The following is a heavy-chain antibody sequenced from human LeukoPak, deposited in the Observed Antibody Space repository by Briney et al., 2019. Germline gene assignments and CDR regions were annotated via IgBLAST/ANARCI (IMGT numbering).Heavy chain of an antibody. CDR1: GYSFISYW. CDR3: ARLPDYDFWSGSNWFDP. CDR2: IYPGDSDT. V-gene: IGHV5-51*01. J-gene: IGHJ5*02. Sequence: GESLKISCKGSGYSFISYWIGWVRQMPGKGLEWMGIIYPGDSDTRYSPSFQGQVTISADKSISTAYLQWSSLKASDTAMYYCARLPDYDFWSGSNWFDPWGQGTLVTVSS. D-gene: IGHD3-3*01.